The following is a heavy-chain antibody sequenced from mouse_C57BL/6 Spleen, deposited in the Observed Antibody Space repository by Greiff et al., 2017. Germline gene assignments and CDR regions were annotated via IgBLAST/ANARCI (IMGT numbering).Heavy chain of an antibody. CDR1: GYAFSSSW. J-gene: IGHJ2*01. D-gene: IGHD2-2*01. CDR2: IYPGDGDT. V-gene: IGHV1-82*01. CDR3: AREDYGYDVGADY. Sequence: QVQLQQSGPELVKPGASVKISCKASGYAFSSSWMNWVKQRPGKGLEWIGRIYPGDGDTNYNGKFKGKATLTADKSSSTAYMQLSSLTSEDSAVYFCAREDYGYDVGADYWGQGTTLTVSS.